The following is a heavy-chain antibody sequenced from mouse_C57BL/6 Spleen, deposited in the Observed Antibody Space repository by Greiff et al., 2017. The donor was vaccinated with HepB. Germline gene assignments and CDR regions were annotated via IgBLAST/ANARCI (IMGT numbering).Heavy chain of an antibody. CDR2: IYPRSGNT. CDR1: GYTFTSYG. Sequence: QVQLQQSEAELARPGASVKLSCKASGYTFTSYGISWVKQRTGQGLEWIGEIYPRSGNTYYNEKFKGKATLTADKSSSTAYMELRSLTSEDSAVYFCARKLFAYWGQGTLVTVSA. CDR3: ARKLFAY. J-gene: IGHJ3*01. V-gene: IGHV1-81*01.